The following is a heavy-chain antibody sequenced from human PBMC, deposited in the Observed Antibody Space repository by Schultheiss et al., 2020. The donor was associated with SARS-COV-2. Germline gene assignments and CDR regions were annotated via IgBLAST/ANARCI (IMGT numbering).Heavy chain of an antibody. Sequence: GGSLRLSCAVSGFTFSTHGMHWVRQAPGKGLEWVAFILYDGSNEYYADSVKGRFTISRDNSKNTLYLQMNSLRAEDTALYYCASHHRSGWYSNWFDPWGQGTLVTVSS. CDR3: ASHHRSGWYSNWFDP. CDR1: GFTFSTHG. CDR2: ILYDGSNE. D-gene: IGHD6-19*01. J-gene: IGHJ5*02. V-gene: IGHV3-30*12.